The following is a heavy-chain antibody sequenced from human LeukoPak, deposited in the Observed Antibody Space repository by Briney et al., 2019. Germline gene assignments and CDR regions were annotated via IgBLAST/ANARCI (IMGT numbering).Heavy chain of an antibody. V-gene: IGHV3-23*01. CDR3: AKELISRSSLTFDF. Sequence: GGSLRLSCAASGFTFSNAWMSWVRQAPGKRLEWVSAIGGSVVYTFYADSVKGRFTTSRDNSQNTLYLQMNSLRVEDTAVYYCAKELISRSSLTFDFWGQGTLVTVSS. D-gene: IGHD6-13*01. CDR1: GFTFSNAW. J-gene: IGHJ4*02. CDR2: IGGSVVYT.